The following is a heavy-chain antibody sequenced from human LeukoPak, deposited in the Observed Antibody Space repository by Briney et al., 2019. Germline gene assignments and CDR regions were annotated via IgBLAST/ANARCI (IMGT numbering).Heavy chain of an antibody. J-gene: IGHJ4*02. CDR3: AKDGYYDSSGYQKGNDY. D-gene: IGHD3-22*01. V-gene: IGHV3-23*01. CDR1: GFTFSSYG. CDR2: ISGRGGST. Sequence: GGSLRLSCAASGFTFSSYGMSWVREAPGKGLEGVSAISGRGGSTYYADSVKGRFTISGDNSKHTLYLPKNTVRAEHRPVYYCAKDGYYDSSGYQKGNDYWGQGTLVTVSS.